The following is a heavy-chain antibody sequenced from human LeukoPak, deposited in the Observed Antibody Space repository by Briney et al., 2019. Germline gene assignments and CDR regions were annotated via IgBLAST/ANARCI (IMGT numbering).Heavy chain of an antibody. CDR2: ISYDGSNK. CDR3: ARESGNGYSSGWYPYYYYGMDV. Sequence: GGSLRLSCAASGFTFSSYAMHWVRRAPGKGLEWVAVISYDGSNKYYADSVKGRFTVSRDNSKNTLYLQMNSLRTEDTAVYYCARESGNGYSSGWYPYYYYGMDVWGQGTTVTVSS. CDR1: GFTFSSYA. D-gene: IGHD6-19*01. J-gene: IGHJ6*02. V-gene: IGHV3-30*04.